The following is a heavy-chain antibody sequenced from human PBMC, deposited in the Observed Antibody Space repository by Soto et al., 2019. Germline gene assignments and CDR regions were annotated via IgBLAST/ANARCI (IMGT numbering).Heavy chain of an antibody. CDR3: ARALSGYSSSNWFDP. CDR2: ISYDGSNK. J-gene: IGHJ5*02. V-gene: IGHV3-30-3*01. Sequence: GGSLRLSCAASGFTFSSYAMHWVRQAPGKGLEWVAVISYDGSNKYYADSVKGRFTISRDNSKNTLYLQMNSLRAEDTAVYYCARALSGYSSSNWFDPRGQGTLVTVSS. CDR1: GFTFSSYA. D-gene: IGHD6-13*01.